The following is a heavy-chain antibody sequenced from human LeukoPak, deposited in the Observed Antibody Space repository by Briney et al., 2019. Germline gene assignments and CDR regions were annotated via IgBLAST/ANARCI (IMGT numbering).Heavy chain of an antibody. Sequence: LETLSLTCTVSGGSISSYYWSWIPQPAGKGLEWIGRIYTSGSTNYNPSLKSRVTMSVDTSKNQFSLKLSSVTASDTAVYYCARDGTAVVYCSQGNLVTVSS. CDR1: GGSISSYY. CDR3: ARDGTAVVY. CDR2: IYTSGST. V-gene: IGHV4-4*07. D-gene: IGHD6-13*01. J-gene: IGHJ4*02.